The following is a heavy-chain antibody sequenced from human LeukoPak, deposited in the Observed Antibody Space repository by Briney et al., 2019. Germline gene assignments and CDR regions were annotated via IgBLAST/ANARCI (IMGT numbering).Heavy chain of an antibody. D-gene: IGHD5-18*01. J-gene: IGHJ4*02. Sequence: PGGSVRLSCAVSGFNFNSYEMTWVRQAPGKGLEWVSYISRSGRVTHYADSVRGRFTIARDDAKNSLYLQMNRLRPEDTAVYYCARDLDNGEYTYGCHDARGQGTLVTVSS. CDR1: GFNFNSYE. CDR3: ARDLDNGEYTYGCHDA. V-gene: IGHV3-48*03. CDR2: ISRSGRVT.